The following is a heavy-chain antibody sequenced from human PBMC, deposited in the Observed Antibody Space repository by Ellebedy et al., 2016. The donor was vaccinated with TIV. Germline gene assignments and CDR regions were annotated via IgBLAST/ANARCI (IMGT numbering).Heavy chain of an antibody. V-gene: IGHV4-59*08. CDR1: GASIRSYY. Sequence: SETLSLTCTASGASIRSYYWSWIRQPPGKGLEWVGYIYHNGGTNYSPSLKSRLTISVDTSRNQFSLKLSSVTAADTAVYYCARSSAVPGDYDAFDIWGQGTLVTVSS. CDR2: IYHNGGT. CDR3: ARSSAVPGDYDAFDI. J-gene: IGHJ3*02. D-gene: IGHD2-2*01.